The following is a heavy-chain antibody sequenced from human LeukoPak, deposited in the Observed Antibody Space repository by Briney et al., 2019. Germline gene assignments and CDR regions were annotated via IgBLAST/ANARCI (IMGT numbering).Heavy chain of an antibody. CDR2: IWFDGSNK. CDR3: ARGGTVTSVHDAFDI. V-gene: IGHV3-33*08. D-gene: IGHD2-21*02. J-gene: IGHJ3*02. CDR1: GFTFSSHG. Sequence: GGSLRLSCAACGFTFSSHGIHWVRQAPGKGLEWMGNIWFDGSNKYYADSLKGRFTISRDNSKNTLYLEMNSLRVEDTAIYYCARGGTVTSVHDAFDIWGQGTTVTVSS.